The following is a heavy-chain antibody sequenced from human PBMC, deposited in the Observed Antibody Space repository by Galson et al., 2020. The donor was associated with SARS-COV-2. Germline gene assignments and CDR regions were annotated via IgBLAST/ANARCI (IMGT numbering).Heavy chain of an antibody. CDR1: GFSFRTYA. D-gene: IGHD2-2*01. CDR3: AKQGWGAPAAEDAFDV. J-gene: IGHJ3*01. V-gene: IGHV3-23*01. Sequence: GGSLRLSCAGSGFSFRTYAMNWVRQAPGKGLEWVSGISGTGSITAYAASVKGRFIISRDNSKSTLYLQMNGLRVDDTALYYCAKQGWGAPAAEDAFDVWGQGTMVTVSS. CDR2: ISGTGSIT.